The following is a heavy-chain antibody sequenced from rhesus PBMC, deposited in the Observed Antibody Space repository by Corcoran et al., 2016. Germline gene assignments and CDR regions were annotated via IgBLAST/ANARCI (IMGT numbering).Heavy chain of an antibody. CDR1: GGSISSGYYY. Sequence: QVQLQESGPGLVKPSETLSLTCAVSGGSISSGYYYWSWIRQPPGKGREGIGYITYSGSTSYNPSLKSRVTISRDTAKNQFSRKLSSVTAADTAVYYCARGGGSYNHDYWGQGVLVTVSS. J-gene: IGHJ4*01. D-gene: IGHD1-44*02. CDR3: ARGGGSYNHDY. CDR2: ITYSGST. V-gene: IGHV4-122*02.